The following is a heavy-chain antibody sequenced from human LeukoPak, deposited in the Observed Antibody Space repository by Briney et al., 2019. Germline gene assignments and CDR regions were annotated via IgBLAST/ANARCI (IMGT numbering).Heavy chain of an antibody. Sequence: SETLSLTCTVSGASINKYYWNWVRQPPGKGLEWIGYFFYSGSTRYNPSLKSRVTISGDMSNNQFSLRLTSLTAADTAVYYCARNAGTKDYYYGMDVWGQGTAVIVSS. J-gene: IGHJ6*02. CDR3: ARNAGTKDYYYGMDV. CDR1: GASINKYY. V-gene: IGHV4-59*08. CDR2: FFYSGST. D-gene: IGHD2-2*01.